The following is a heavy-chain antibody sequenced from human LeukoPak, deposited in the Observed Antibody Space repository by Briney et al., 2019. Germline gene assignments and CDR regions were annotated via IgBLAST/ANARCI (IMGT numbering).Heavy chain of an antibody. CDR2: IIPIFGTA. CDR1: GGTFSSYA. CDR3: ARSDSSGYFFGNY. J-gene: IGHJ4*02. Sequence: SVKVSCKASGGTFSSYAISWVRQAPGQGLEWMGGIIPIFGTANYAQKFQGRVTITTDDSTSTAYMELSSLRSEDTAVYYCARSDSSGYFFGNYWGQGTLVTVSS. V-gene: IGHV1-69*05. D-gene: IGHD3-22*01.